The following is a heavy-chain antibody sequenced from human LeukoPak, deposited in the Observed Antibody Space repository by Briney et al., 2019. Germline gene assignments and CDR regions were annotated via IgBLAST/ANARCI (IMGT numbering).Heavy chain of an antibody. CDR1: GYTFTSFD. V-gene: IGHV1-8*01. D-gene: IGHD3-10*01. CDR3: ARESGFYASGSRY. CDR2: MNTNSGKT. J-gene: IGHJ4*02. Sequence: ASVKVSCKASGYTFTSFDINWVRQATGQGLEWMGWMNTNSGKTGYAQTFQGRVTMTRDTSINTAYMELTSLRSDDTAVYYCARESGFYASGSRYWGQGTLVIVSS.